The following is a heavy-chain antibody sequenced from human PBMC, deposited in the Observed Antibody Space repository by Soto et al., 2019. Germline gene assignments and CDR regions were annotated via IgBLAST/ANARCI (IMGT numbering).Heavy chain of an antibody. CDR1: GVRFSISA. J-gene: IGHJ4*02. Sequence: RLCCAACGVRFSISAVGWVLQAPGKGLEWVSAISGNGAETSYAASVRGRFTISRDNSRDTLYLQMNSLRADDTAVYYCGKERRGSGWFVCSYRGQPILGTVSS. V-gene: IGHV3-23*01. D-gene: IGHD6-19*01. CDR2: ISGNGAET. CDR3: GKERRGSGWFVCSY.